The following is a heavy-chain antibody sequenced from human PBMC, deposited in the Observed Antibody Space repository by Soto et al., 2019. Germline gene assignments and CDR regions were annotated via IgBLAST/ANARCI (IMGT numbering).Heavy chain of an antibody. CDR2: ISGSGDST. D-gene: IGHD1-1*01. V-gene: IGHV3-23*01. CDR1: GFTFSSYA. CDR3: ARRVPGTSFDY. Sequence: EVQLLESGGGLVQPGGSLRLSCAASGFTFSSYAMRWVRQAPGKGLEWVSAISGSGDSTYYTDSVKGRFTISRDNSKNTLYLEMNSLRAEDTAVYYCARRVPGTSFDYWGQGTLVTVSS. J-gene: IGHJ4*02.